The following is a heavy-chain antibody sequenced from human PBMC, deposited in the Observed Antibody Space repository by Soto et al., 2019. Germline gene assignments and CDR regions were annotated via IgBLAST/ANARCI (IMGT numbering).Heavy chain of an antibody. CDR1: GYTFTSYG. D-gene: IGHD5-18*01. Sequence: VASVKVSCKASGYTFTSYGISWVRQAPGQGLEWMGWISAYNGNTNYAQKLQGRVTMTTDTSTSTAYMELRSLRSDDTAVYYCARGRRGYSYGPEGGWFDPWGQGTLVTVSS. CDR2: ISAYNGNT. J-gene: IGHJ5*02. V-gene: IGHV1-18*04. CDR3: ARGRRGYSYGPEGGWFDP.